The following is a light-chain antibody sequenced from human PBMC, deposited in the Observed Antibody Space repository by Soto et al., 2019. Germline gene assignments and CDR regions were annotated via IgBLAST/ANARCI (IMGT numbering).Light chain of an antibody. CDR3: TSWTTSTTMI. Sequence: QSALTQPASVSGSPGQSITISCTGTSSDIGAYNYVSWYQQHPGKAPKLMIYDVNIRRSGVSNRFSGSKSGNTASLTISGLQAEDEADYYCTSWTTSTTMIFGGGTKVTVL. V-gene: IGLV2-14*03. CDR1: SSDIGAYNY. J-gene: IGLJ2*01. CDR2: DVN.